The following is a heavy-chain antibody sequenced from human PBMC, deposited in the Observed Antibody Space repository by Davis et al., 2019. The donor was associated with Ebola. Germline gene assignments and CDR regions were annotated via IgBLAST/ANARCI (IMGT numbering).Heavy chain of an antibody. CDR2: IIPILGVA. CDR3: ASWGYCSSTSCRNYYYYGMDV. Sequence: SVKVSCKASGYTFTSYGISWVRQAPGQGLEWMGRIIPILGVANYAQKFQGRVTITADKSTSTAYMELSSLRSEDTAVYYCASWGYCSSTSCRNYYYYGMDVWGQGTTVTVSS. CDR1: GYTFTSYG. J-gene: IGHJ6*02. D-gene: IGHD2-2*01. V-gene: IGHV1-69*04.